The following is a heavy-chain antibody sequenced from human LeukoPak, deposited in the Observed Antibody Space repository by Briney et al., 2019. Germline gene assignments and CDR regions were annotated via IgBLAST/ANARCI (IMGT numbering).Heavy chain of an antibody. Sequence: GGSLRLSCAASGFSFSSYWMTWVRQAPGKGPEWVANIKQDGIEKYSVDSVKGRFTISRDNAKNSVYLQMNSLRAEDTALYYCARLSAYYYGSYFYYYMDVWGKGTTVTISS. J-gene: IGHJ6*03. D-gene: IGHD3-10*01. V-gene: IGHV3-7*01. CDR3: ARLSAYYYGSYFYYYMDV. CDR1: GFSFSSYW. CDR2: IKQDGIEK.